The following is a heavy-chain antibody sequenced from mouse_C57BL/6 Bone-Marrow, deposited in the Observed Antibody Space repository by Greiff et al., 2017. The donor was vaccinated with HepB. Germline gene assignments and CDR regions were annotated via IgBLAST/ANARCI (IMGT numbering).Heavy chain of an antibody. V-gene: IGHV1-50*01. CDR3: EREVYSNPFAY. Sequence: QVQLQQPGAELVKPGASVKMSCKASGYTFTSYWMQWVKQRPGQGLEWIGDIYPSDSYTNYNQKLKGKATLTVDTSSRTAYMQLSSLTSEDSAVYYWEREVYSNPFAYWGQGTLVTVSA. J-gene: IGHJ3*01. CDR2: IYPSDSYT. D-gene: IGHD2-5*01. CDR1: GYTFTSYW.